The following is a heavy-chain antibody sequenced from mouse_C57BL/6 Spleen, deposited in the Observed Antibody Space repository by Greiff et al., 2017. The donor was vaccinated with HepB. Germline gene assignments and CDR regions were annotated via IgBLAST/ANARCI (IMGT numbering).Heavy chain of an antibody. D-gene: IGHD2-3*01. Sequence: QVQLKQSGPELVKPGASVKISCKASGYTFTDYYINWVKQRPGQGLEWIGWIFPGSGSTYYNEKFKGKATLTVDKSSSTAYMLLSSLTSEDSAVYFCARQAIYDGYPAWFAYWGQGTLVTVSA. CDR3: ARQAIYDGYPAWFAY. V-gene: IGHV1-75*01. CDR1: GYTFTDYY. J-gene: IGHJ3*01. CDR2: IFPGSGST.